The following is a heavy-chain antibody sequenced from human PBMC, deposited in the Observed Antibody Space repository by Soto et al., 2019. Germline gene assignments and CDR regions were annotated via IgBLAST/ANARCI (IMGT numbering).Heavy chain of an antibody. CDR2: ISAYNGNT. D-gene: IGHD2-21*02. CDR3: ARAGYCGGDCYSGIAVERAYYYYYGMDV. Sequence: WASVKVSCKASGYTFTSYGISWVRQAPGQGLEWMGWISAYNGNTNYAQKLQGRVTMTTDTSTSTAYMELRSLRSDDTAVYYCARAGYCGGDCYSGIAVERAYYYYYGMDVWGQGTTVTVSS. CDR1: GYTFTSYG. J-gene: IGHJ6*02. V-gene: IGHV1-18*01.